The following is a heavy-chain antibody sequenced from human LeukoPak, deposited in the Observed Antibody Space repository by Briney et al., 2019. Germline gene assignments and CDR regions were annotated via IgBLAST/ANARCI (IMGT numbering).Heavy chain of an antibody. D-gene: IGHD3-22*01. CDR3: ARAATHYYDSSGYSPPDY. CDR1: GGTFSSYA. J-gene: IGHJ4*02. CDR2: IIPIFGTA. Sequence: ASVKVSCKASGGTFSSYAISWVRQAPRQGLEWMGGIIPIFGTANYAQKFQGRVTITADESTSTAYMELSSLRSEDTAVYYCARAATHYYDSSGYSPPDYWGQGTLVTVSS. V-gene: IGHV1-69*01.